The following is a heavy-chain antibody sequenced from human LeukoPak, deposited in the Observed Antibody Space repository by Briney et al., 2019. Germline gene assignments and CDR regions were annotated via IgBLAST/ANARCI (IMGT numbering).Heavy chain of an antibody. CDR1: GFTFENYR. J-gene: IGHJ6*03. V-gene: IGHV3-30-3*01. CDR2: ITHDGSNK. D-gene: IGHD3-3*01. CDR3: AKVGGVTELVLRFLEASDYYMDV. Sequence: HPGRSLRLSCAASGFTFENYRMHWVRQAPGKGLEWVSLITHDGSNKYYADSVKGRFTISRDNSKNTLYLQMNSLRAEDTAVYYCAKVGGVTELVLRFLEASDYYMDVWGKGTTVTVSS.